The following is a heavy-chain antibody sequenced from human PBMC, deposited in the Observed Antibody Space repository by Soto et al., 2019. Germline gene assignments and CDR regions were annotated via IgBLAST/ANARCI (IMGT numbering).Heavy chain of an antibody. CDR2: ISFDGSNK. Sequence: QVQLMESGGGVVRPGESLRLSCAASAFSFTNFALHWVRQAPGRGLEWVAVISFDGSNKFYVDSVKGRFTISMDNSKNTLYLQMSSLTPDDTGVYYCARQRQLQAGDYYYFGMDVWGQGTTVTVSS. CDR1: AFSFTNFA. V-gene: IGHV3-30*04. D-gene: IGHD5-18*01. J-gene: IGHJ6*02. CDR3: ARQRQLQAGDYYYFGMDV.